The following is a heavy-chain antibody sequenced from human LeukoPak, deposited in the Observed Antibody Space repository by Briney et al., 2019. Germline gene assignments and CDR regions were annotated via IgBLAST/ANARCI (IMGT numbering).Heavy chain of an antibody. CDR2: ISGSGSST. J-gene: IGHJ4*02. V-gene: IGHV3-23*01. Sequence: GSLRLSCAASGFTFSSYWMHWVRQAPGKGLEWVSGISGSGSSTYYADSVKGRFTISRDNSKNTLYLQMNSLRAEDTAVYYCAKESGSPYYFDYWGQGTLVTVSS. CDR1: GFTFSSYW. D-gene: IGHD1-26*01. CDR3: AKESGSPYYFDY.